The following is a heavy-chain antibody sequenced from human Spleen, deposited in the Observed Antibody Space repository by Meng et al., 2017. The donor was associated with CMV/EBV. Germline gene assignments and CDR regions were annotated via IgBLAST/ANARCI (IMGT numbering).Heavy chain of an antibody. CDR3: TTLEGFRDY. CDR1: GFTFSSSA. D-gene: IGHD1-1*01. Sequence: GESLKISCVASGFTFSSSAVTWVRQAPGKGLEWVSAVSGSGGTTYYADSVKGRFTISRDNSKNTLYLQMNSLRAEDTAVYYCTTLEGFRDYWGQGTLVTVSS. J-gene: IGHJ4*02. CDR2: VSGSGGTT. V-gene: IGHV3-23*01.